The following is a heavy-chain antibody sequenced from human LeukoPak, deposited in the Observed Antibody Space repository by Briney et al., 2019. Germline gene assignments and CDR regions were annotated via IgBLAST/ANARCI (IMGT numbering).Heavy chain of an antibody. CDR2: ISYDGSNK. J-gene: IGHJ5*02. CDR1: GFTFSSYG. CDR3: AKDNLEIRYFDSSFWFDP. Sequence: GGSLRLSCAASGFTFSSYGMHWVRQAPGEGLEWVAVISYDGSNKYYADSVKGRFTISRDNSKNTLYLQMNSLRAEDTAVYYCAKDNLEIRYFDSSFWFDPWGQGTLVTVSS. V-gene: IGHV3-30*18. D-gene: IGHD3-9*01.